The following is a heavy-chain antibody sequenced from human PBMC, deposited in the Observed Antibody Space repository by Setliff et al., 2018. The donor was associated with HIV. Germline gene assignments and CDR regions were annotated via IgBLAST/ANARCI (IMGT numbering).Heavy chain of an antibody. CDR1: GGIFTTSS. J-gene: IGHJ6*03. V-gene: IGHV1-69*13. Sequence: SVKVSCKSSGGIFTTSSINWMRQVPGQGLEWMGGFNPIFTSPDYAQKFQDRITMTADESTSTAYMELRSLRSEDTAVYYCATKAQSSGTYYYYYYYMDVWGKGTTVTVSS. CDR3: ATKAQSSGTYYYYYYYMDV. D-gene: IGHD3-10*01. CDR2: FNPIFTSP.